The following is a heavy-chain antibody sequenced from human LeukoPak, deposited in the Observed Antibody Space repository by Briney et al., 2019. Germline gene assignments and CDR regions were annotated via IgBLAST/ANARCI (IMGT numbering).Heavy chain of an antibody. Sequence: PSETLSLTCTVSGGSITSYYWSWIRQPPGKGLEWIGSIYYSGSTNYSPSFKSRVTISIDTSKNQFSLKLTSVTAADTAVYYCARGFADSSGYLLSYFDYWGQGTLVTVSS. D-gene: IGHD3-22*01. CDR1: GGSITSYY. CDR3: ARGFADSSGYLLSYFDY. CDR2: IYYSGST. J-gene: IGHJ4*02. V-gene: IGHV4-59*01.